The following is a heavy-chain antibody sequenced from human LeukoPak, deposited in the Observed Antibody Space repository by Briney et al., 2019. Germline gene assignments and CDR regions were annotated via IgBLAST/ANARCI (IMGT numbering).Heavy chain of an antibody. J-gene: IGHJ4*02. D-gene: IGHD4-23*01. CDR2: IYTSGST. CDR1: GGSISSGSYY. CDR3: ARQRTTVVTPGYFDY. V-gene: IGHV4-61*02. Sequence: PSETLSLTCTVSGGSISSGSYYWSWIRQPAGKGLEWIGRIYTSGSTNYNPSLKSRVTISVDTSKNQFSLKLSSVTAADTAVYYCARQRTTVVTPGYFDYWGQGTLVTVSS.